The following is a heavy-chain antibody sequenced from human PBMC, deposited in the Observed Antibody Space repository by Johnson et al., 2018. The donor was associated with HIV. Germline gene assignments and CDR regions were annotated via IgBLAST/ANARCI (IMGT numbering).Heavy chain of an antibody. Sequence: QVQLVESGGGVVQPGRSLRLSCAASGFTFSNYDMHWVRQAPGKGLEWVALICYDGANKYYADSVKGRFTISRDNAKNSLYLQMNRLRAEDAAVYYCARGIAVAGTGFDVFDIWGQGTLVTVSS. CDR1: GFTFSNYD. D-gene: IGHD6-19*01. J-gene: IGHJ3*02. CDR3: ARGIAVAGTGFDVFDI. CDR2: ICYDGANK. V-gene: IGHV3-33*01.